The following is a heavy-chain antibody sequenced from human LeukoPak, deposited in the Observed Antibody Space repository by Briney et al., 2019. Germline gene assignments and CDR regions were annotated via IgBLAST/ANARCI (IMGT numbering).Heavy chain of an antibody. CDR1: GGTFSSYA. J-gene: IGHJ5*02. CDR3: ASSPDVDTAMVFNWFDP. D-gene: IGHD5-18*01. Sequence: ASVKVSCKASGGTFSSYAISWVRQAPGQGLEWMGGIIPIFGTANYAQKFQGRVTITADESTSTAYMELSSLRPEDTAVYYCASSPDVDTAMVFNWFDPWGQGTLATVSS. CDR2: IIPIFGTA. V-gene: IGHV1-69*13.